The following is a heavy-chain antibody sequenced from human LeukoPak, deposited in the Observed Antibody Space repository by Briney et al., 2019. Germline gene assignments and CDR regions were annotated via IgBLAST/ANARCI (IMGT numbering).Heavy chain of an antibody. D-gene: IGHD5-24*01. CDR1: GGTFSSYA. Sequence: ASVKVSCKASGGTFSSYAISWVRQAPGQGLEWMGGIIPIFGTANYAQKFQGRDTITTDESTSTAYMELSSLRSEDTAVYYCATHISKTKMATITGYFDYWGQGTLVTVSS. CDR2: IIPIFGTA. J-gene: IGHJ4*02. V-gene: IGHV1-69*05. CDR3: ATHISKTKMATITGYFDY.